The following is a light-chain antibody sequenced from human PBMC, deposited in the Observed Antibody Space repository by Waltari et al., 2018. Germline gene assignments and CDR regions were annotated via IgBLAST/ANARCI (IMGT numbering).Light chain of an antibody. CDR2: DLS. V-gene: IGLV2-11*01. J-gene: IGLJ2*01. Sequence: QSALTQPRSVSGSPGQSVTISCTGTSSDVGGYNYVSWYQQHPGKAPKLMIYDLSKRPSGVPDRFSGSKSGNTASLTISGLQAEDEADYYCCSYAGSYRVVFGGGPKLTVL. CDR1: SSDVGGYNY. CDR3: CSYAGSYRVV.